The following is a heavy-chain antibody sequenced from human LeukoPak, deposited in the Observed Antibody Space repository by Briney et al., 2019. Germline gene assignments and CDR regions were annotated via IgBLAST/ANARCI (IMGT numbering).Heavy chain of an antibody. CDR3: AKASTYYYGSGSYRDY. Sequence: GGSLRLSCVVSGFTFSSYATSWVRQAPGKGLEWVSAISDSGGSTYYADSVKGRFTISRDNSKNTLYLQMNSLRAEDTALYYCAKASTYYYGSGSYRDYWGQGTLVTVSS. CDR1: GFTFSSYA. J-gene: IGHJ4*02. D-gene: IGHD3-10*01. V-gene: IGHV3-23*01. CDR2: ISDSGGST.